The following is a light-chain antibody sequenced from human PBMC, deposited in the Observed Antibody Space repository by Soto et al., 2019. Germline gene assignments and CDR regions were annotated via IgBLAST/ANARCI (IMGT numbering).Light chain of an antibody. CDR3: QQSYSTPRT. J-gene: IGKJ1*01. CDR2: AAS. CDR1: QSISSY. V-gene: IGKV1-39*01. Sequence: DIQITQYPSSLSASVGDRFTITCRASQSISSYLNWYQQKPGKAPKLLIYAASSLQTGVPSRFSGSGYGTDFSLTISSLQPEDFSTYYCQQSYSTPRTFGPGTKVDIK.